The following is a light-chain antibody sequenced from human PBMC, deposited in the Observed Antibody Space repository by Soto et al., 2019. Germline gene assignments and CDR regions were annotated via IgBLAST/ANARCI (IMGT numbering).Light chain of an antibody. V-gene: IGKV3-11*01. J-gene: IGKJ4*01. Sequence: DIVLTQSPATLPLSPGNRATLSCRASQSVSGYLAWYQQKPGQAPRLLIYDASNRATGIPARFSGSGSGTDFTLTITILEPEDFAVYYCQQRSNWPSTFGGGTKVEI. CDR2: DAS. CDR3: QQRSNWPST. CDR1: QSVSGY.